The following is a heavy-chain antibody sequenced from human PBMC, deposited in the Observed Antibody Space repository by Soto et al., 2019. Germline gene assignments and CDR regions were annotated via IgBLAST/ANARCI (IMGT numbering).Heavy chain of an antibody. CDR2: INPNSGGT. Sequence: GASVKVSCKASGYTFTGYYMHWVRQAPGQGLERMGWINPNSGGTNYAQKFQGRVTMTRDTSISTAYMELSRLRSDDTAVYYCARENINYYDSSGPTEGWFDPWGQGTLVTVSS. V-gene: IGHV1-2*02. CDR3: ARENINYYDSSGPTEGWFDP. D-gene: IGHD3-22*01. J-gene: IGHJ5*02. CDR1: GYTFTGYY.